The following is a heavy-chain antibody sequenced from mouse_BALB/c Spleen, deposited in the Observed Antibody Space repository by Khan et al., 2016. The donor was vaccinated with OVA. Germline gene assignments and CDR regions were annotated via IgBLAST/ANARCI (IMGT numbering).Heavy chain of an antibody. CDR1: GYSITSEYA. Sequence: VQLKQSGPGLVKPSQSLSLTCTVTGYSITSEYAWNWIRQFPGNKLEWMGYINYSGNTRFNPSLKSRTSITRDTSKNQFFLQLNSVTTEVTATYYCARKDYYDYDPFPYWGQGTLVTVSA. J-gene: IGHJ3*01. CDR3: ARKDYYDYDPFPY. D-gene: IGHD2-4*01. CDR2: INYSGNT. V-gene: IGHV3-2*02.